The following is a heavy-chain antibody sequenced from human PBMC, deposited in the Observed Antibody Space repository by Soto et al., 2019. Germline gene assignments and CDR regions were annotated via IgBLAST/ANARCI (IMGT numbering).Heavy chain of an antibody. CDR1: GASINTSPYY. Sequence: SETLSLTCTVSGASINTSPYYWDWIRQPPGKGLEWIGSIYYSGRTYYSPSLKSRITTSVDTSKSQFSLKLSSVTAADTAVYYCAKDPYYYDSSGYYDYWGQGTLVTVSS. CDR2: IYYSGRT. D-gene: IGHD3-22*01. J-gene: IGHJ4*02. V-gene: IGHV4-39*02. CDR3: AKDPYYYDSSGYYDY.